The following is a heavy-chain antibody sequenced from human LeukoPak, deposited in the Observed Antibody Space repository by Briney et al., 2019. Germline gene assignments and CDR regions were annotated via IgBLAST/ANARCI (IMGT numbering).Heavy chain of an antibody. CDR2: ISSSSSYI. Sequence: GGSLRLSCAASGFTFSSYSMDWVRQAPGKGLEWVSSISSSSSYIYYADSVKGRFTISRDNAKNSLYLQMNSLRAEDTAVYYCATPKEQRVVGPYAFDIWGQGTMVTVSS. V-gene: IGHV3-21*01. CDR1: GFTFSSYS. D-gene: IGHD2-15*01. J-gene: IGHJ3*02. CDR3: ATPKEQRVVGPYAFDI.